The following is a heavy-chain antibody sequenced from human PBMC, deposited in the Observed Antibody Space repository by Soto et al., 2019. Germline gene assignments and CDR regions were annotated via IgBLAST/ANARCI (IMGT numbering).Heavy chain of an antibody. J-gene: IGHJ6*02. D-gene: IGHD3-22*01. CDR1: GGSVSSGSYY. CDR2: INHSGST. V-gene: IGHV4-39*07. CDR3: ARTRYYYDSSGYYYVQYYYYGMDV. Sequence: SETLSLTCTVSGGSVSSGSYYWSWIRQPPGKGLEWIGEINHSGSTNYNPSLKSRVTISVDTSKNQFSLKLSSVTAADTAVYYCARTRYYYDSSGYYYVQYYYYGMDVWGQGTTVTVSS.